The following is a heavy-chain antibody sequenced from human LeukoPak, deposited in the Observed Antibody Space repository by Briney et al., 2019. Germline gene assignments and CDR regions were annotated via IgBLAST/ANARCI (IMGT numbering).Heavy chain of an antibody. J-gene: IGHJ4*02. CDR2: ISSSSSTI. Sequence: EGSLRLSCAASGFTFSSYSMNWVRQAPGKGLEWVSYISSSSSTIYYADSVKGRFTISRDNAKNSLYLQMNSLRAEDTAVYYCARDSVTLDYWGQGTLVTVSS. CDR3: ARDSVTLDY. V-gene: IGHV3-48*01. D-gene: IGHD1-14*01. CDR1: GFTFSSYS.